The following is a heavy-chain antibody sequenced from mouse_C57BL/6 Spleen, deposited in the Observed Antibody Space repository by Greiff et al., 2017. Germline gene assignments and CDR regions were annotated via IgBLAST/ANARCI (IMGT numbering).Heavy chain of an antibody. Sequence: EVQVVESGGGLVKPGGSLKLSCAASGFTFSDYGMHWVRQAPEKGLEWVAYISSGSSTIYYADTVKGRLTISRDNAKNTLFLQMTSLRSEDTAMYYCARESGKAMDYWGQGTSVTVSS. V-gene: IGHV5-17*01. J-gene: IGHJ4*01. CDR1: GFTFSDYG. CDR2: ISSGSSTI. CDR3: ARESGKAMDY. D-gene: IGHD1-3*01.